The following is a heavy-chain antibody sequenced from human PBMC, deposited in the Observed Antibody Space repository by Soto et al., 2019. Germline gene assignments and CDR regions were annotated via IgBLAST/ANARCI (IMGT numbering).Heavy chain of an antibody. J-gene: IGHJ5*02. V-gene: IGHV4-39*01. Sequence: QLQLQESGPGLVKPSETLSLTCTVSGGSISSSSYYWGWIRQPPGKGLEWIGSIYYSGSTYYNPSLKSRVTISVDTSKNQFSLKLSSVTAADTAVYYCARRSSSVARLLNWFDPWGQGTLVTVSS. CDR1: GGSISSSSYY. CDR2: IYYSGST. D-gene: IGHD6-6*01. CDR3: ARRSSSVARLLNWFDP.